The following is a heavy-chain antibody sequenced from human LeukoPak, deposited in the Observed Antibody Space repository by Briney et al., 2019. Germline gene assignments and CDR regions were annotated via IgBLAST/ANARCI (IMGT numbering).Heavy chain of an antibody. D-gene: IGHD5-18*01. J-gene: IGHJ6*02. CDR3: ARARGYSFGQPLYYYYYGMDV. CDR2: IYYSGST. CDR1: GGSISSYY. V-gene: IGHV4-59*01. Sequence: KPSETLSLTCTVSGGSISSYYWSWIRQPPGKGLEWIGYIYYSGSTNYNPSLKSRVTISVDTSKNQFSLKLSSVTAADTAVYYCARARGYSFGQPLYYYYYGMDVWGQGTTVTVSS.